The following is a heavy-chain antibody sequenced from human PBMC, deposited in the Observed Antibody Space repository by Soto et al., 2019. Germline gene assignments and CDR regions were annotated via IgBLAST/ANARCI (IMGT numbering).Heavy chain of an antibody. D-gene: IGHD2-2*01. J-gene: IGHJ6*02. V-gene: IGHV4-59*01. CDR1: GSAISSYY. CDR3: ARTTWGYCRSTSCYSPLGYYYYYGMDV. CDR2: IDYSGST. Sequence: SETLSLTCTVAGSAISSYYWSWIRQPPGKGLEWSGYIDYSGSTNYNPSLKSRVTISVDTSKHQFSLNLRSVTAADTPVYYCARTTWGYCRSTSCYSPLGYYYYYGMDVWGQGTTVTVSS.